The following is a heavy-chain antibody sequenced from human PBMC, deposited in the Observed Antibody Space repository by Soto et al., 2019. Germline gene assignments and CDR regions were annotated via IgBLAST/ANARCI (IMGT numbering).Heavy chain of an antibody. V-gene: IGHV3-72*01. CDR1: GFTFSDHY. Sequence: EVQLVESGGGLVQPGGSLRLSCLASGFTFSDHYMDWVRQAPGKGLEWVGRIRKKAYSYTTEYAASVKDRFTISRDDSRSSVYLQMNSLKIDDPAVYYCTSSWGDHRYFDTWGQGTLFTVSS. D-gene: IGHD2-21*02. CDR3: TSSWGDHRYFDT. J-gene: IGHJ4*02. CDR2: IRKKAYSYTT.